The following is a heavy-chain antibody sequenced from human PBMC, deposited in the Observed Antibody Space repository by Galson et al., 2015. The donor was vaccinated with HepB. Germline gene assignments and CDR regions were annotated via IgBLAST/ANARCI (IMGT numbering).Heavy chain of an antibody. CDR3: AKDLWGSDFWSGYYGLGRSGWDV. Sequence: SLRLSCAASGFTFSSYAMSWVRQAPGKGLEWVSAISGSGGSTYYADSVKGRFTISRDNSKNTLYLQMNSLRAEDTAVYYCAKDLWGSDFWSGYYGLGRSGWDVWGKGTTVTVSS. J-gene: IGHJ6*04. CDR2: ISGSGGST. D-gene: IGHD3-3*01. CDR1: GFTFSSYA. V-gene: IGHV3-23*01.